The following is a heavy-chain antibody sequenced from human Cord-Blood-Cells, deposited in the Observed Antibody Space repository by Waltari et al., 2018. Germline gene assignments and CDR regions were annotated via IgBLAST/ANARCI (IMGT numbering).Heavy chain of an antibody. J-gene: IGHJ4*02. D-gene: IGHD3-9*01. CDR3: ARGGLRHFDWPAQDFDY. V-gene: IGHV4-34*01. CDR2: INHSGST. CDR1: GGSFSGYY. Sequence: QVQLQQWGAGLLKPSETLSLTCAVSGGSFSGYYWSWIRQPPGKGLEWIGEINHSGSTNYNPSLKSRVTISVDTSKNQFSLKLSSVTAADTAVYYCARGGLRHFDWPAQDFDYWGQGTLVTVSS.